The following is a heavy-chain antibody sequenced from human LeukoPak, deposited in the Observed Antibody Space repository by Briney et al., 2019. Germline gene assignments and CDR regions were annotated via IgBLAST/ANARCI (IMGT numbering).Heavy chain of an antibody. CDR1: GYTFTSYY. D-gene: IGHD3-10*01. CDR2: INPSGGST. J-gene: IGHJ6*03. V-gene: IGHV1-46*01. Sequence: ASVKVSCKASGYTFTSYYIHWVRQAPGQGLEWMGLINPSGGSTNYAQKFQGRVTMTRDTSTSTVYMDLSSLRSEDTAVYYCARGPSITMVRGGQWYYYMDVWGKGTTVTISS. CDR3: ARGPSITMVRGGQWYYYMDV.